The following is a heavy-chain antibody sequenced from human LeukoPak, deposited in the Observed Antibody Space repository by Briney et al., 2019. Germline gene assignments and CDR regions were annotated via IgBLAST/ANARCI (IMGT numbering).Heavy chain of an antibody. CDR1: GGTFSSYA. V-gene: IGHV1-69*13. Sequence: ASVKVSCKASGGTFSSYAISWVRQAPGQGLEWMGGIIPIFGTANYAQKFQGRVTITADESTSTAYMELSSLRSEDTAVYYCARGYIAAVVPPPDFDYWGQRTLVTVSS. CDR2: IIPIFGTA. J-gene: IGHJ4*02. CDR3: ARGYIAAVVPPPDFDY. D-gene: IGHD6-13*01.